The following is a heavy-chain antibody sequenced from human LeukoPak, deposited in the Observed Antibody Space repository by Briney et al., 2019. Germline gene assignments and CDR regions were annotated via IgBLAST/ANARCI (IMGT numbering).Heavy chain of an antibody. D-gene: IGHD3-10*01. CDR1: GGSFSGYY. V-gene: IGHV4-34*01. J-gene: IGHJ4*02. Sequence: SETLSLTCAVYGGSFSGYYWSWIRQPPGKGLEWIGEINHSGSTNYNPSLKSRVTLSVDTSKNQFSLKLSSVTAADTAVYYCARHGPITMVRGVLRAYYFDYWGQGTLVTVSS. CDR2: INHSGST. CDR3: ARHGPITMVRGVLRAYYFDY.